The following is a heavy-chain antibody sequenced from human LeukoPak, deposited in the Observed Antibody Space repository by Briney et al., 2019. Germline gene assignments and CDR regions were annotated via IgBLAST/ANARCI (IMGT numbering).Heavy chain of an antibody. Sequence: GSLRLSCAASGFTFSDYYMSWIRQAPGKGLEWVSSISSSSSYIYYADSVKGRFTISRDNAKNSLYLQMNSLRAEDTAVYYCARVDGYCSGGSCYIEDYWGQGTLVTVSS. CDR3: ARVDGYCSGGSCYIEDY. J-gene: IGHJ4*02. CDR1: GFTFSDYY. D-gene: IGHD2-15*01. CDR2: ISSSSSYI. V-gene: IGHV3-11*06.